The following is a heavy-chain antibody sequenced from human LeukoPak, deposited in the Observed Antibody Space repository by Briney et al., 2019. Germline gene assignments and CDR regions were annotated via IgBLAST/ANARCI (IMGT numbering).Heavy chain of an antibody. D-gene: IGHD3-10*01. J-gene: IGHJ4*02. CDR3: VRDSGDYYRSGSYYDG. CDR1: GYTFIYYF. CDR2: VNPNSGGT. Sequence: ASVKVSFKASGYTFIYYFIHWVRQAPGQGLEWMGWVNPNSGGTKDAQKFQGRVTMTRDTSISTAYMELSSLNSDDTAVYYCVRDSGDYYRSGSYYDGWGQGTLVTVSS. V-gene: IGHV1-2*02.